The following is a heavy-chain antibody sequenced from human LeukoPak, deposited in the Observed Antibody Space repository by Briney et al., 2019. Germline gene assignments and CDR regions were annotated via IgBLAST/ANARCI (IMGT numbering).Heavy chain of an antibody. J-gene: IGHJ5*02. D-gene: IGHD3-10*01. CDR1: GHTFTGYY. CDR2: INPNSGGT. CDR3: ARGAGPFHGSGSYQNNWFDP. Sequence: ASVKVSCKASGHTFTGYYMHWVRQAPGQGLEWMGWINPNSGGTNYAQKFQGRVTMTRDTSISTAYMELSRLRSDDTAVYYCARGAGPFHGSGSYQNNWFDPWGQGTLVTVSS. V-gene: IGHV1-2*02.